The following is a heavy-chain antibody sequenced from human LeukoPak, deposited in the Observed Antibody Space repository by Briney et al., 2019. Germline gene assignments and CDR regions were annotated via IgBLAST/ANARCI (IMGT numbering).Heavy chain of an antibody. CDR3: ARSYSSGWYTRYYFDY. CDR1: GGSISSYY. Sequence: PSETLSLTCTVSGGSISSYYWSWIRQPPGKGLEWIGYIYYSGSTNYNPSLKSRVTISVDTSKNQFSLKLNSVTAADTAVYYCARSYSSGWYTRYYFDYWGQGTLVTVSS. CDR2: IYYSGST. J-gene: IGHJ4*02. D-gene: IGHD6-19*01. V-gene: IGHV4-59*08.